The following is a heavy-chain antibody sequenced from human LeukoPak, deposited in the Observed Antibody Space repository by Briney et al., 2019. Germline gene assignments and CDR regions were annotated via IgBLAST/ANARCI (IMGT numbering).Heavy chain of an antibody. CDR3: AIGRGVVVVPAAPFDY. Sequence: SETLSLTCAVYGGSFSGYYWSWIRQPPGKGLEWIGEINHSGSTNYNPSLKSRVTIPVDTSKNQFSLKLSSVTAADTAVYYCAIGRGVVVVPAAPFDYWGQGTLVSVSS. CDR2: INHSGST. CDR1: GGSFSGYY. D-gene: IGHD2-2*01. V-gene: IGHV4-34*01. J-gene: IGHJ4*02.